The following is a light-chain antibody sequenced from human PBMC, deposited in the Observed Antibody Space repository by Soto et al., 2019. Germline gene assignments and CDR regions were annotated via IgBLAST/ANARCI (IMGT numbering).Light chain of an antibody. CDR2: DAS. V-gene: IGKV1-5*01. CDR1: QSISSW. Sequence: DIQMTQSPSTLSASVGDRVTITCRASQSISSWLAWYQQKPGKAPKLLIYDASSLESGVPSRFSSSGSGTEFTLTISSLQPDDFATYYCQQYNSYSQDTFGQGTKLEIK. CDR3: QQYNSYSQDT. J-gene: IGKJ2*01.